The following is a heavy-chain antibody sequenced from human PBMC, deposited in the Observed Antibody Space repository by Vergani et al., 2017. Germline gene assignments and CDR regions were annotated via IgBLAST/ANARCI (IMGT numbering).Heavy chain of an antibody. CDR3: ARLASVRGVITQNWFDP. D-gene: IGHD3-10*01. CDR2: IYHSGST. CDR1: GYSISSGYY. Sequence: QVQLQESGPGLVKPSETLSLTCAVSGYSISSGYYWGWLRQPPGKGLEWIGSIYHSGSTYSNPSLKSRVTISVDTSKNQFSLKLGSVTAADTAVYYCARLASVRGVITQNWFDPWGQGTLVTVSS. V-gene: IGHV4-38-2*01. J-gene: IGHJ5*02.